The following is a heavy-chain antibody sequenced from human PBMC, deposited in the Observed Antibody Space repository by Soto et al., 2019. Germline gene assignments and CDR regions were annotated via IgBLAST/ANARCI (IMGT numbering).Heavy chain of an antibody. CDR2: TDPYNGKT. V-gene: IGHV1-18*01. CDR3: ARDWFGIDY. CDR1: GYTFTSYG. J-gene: IGHJ4*02. Sequence: QVQLVQSGAEVKKPGASVKVSCKASGYTFTSYGISWVRQAPRQGLEWRGWTDPYNGKTNYAHTLQGIVTMTTDTSTNTAYMELRSLRSDDTAVYYCARDWFGIDYWGQGTLVSVSS. D-gene: IGHD3-16*01.